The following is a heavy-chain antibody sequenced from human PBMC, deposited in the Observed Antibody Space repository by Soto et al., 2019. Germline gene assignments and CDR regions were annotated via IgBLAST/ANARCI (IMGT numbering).Heavy chain of an antibody. Sequence: KPGGSLRLSCAASGFTFSNYKMNWVRQAPGRGLEWISAISSGDSFIYYADSVKGRFTISRDDAKNSLYLQMSSLSVEDTAVYYCVRDSYQRAVWGQGTTVTVSS. V-gene: IGHV3-21*01. CDR3: VRDSYQRAV. D-gene: IGHD2-2*01. CDR1: GFTFSNYK. CDR2: ISSGDSFI. J-gene: IGHJ6*02.